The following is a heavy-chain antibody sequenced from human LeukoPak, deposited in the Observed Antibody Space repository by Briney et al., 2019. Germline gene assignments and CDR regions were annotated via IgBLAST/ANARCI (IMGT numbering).Heavy chain of an antibody. Sequence: PGGSLRLSCAASGYTFSSYWMSWVRKAPGKGLEWVANINQDGSVKYYVDSVKGRFTISRDNAKNSLYLQMNSLRADDTAVYYCAKKVGADWGQGILVTVSS. CDR1: GYTFSSYW. J-gene: IGHJ4*02. CDR2: INQDGSVK. CDR3: AKKVGAD. D-gene: IGHD1-26*01. V-gene: IGHV3-7*01.